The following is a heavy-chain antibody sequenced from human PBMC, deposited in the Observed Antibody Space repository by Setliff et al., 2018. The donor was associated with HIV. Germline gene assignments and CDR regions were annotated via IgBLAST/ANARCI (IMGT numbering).Heavy chain of an antibody. CDR3: ARGRSLVRGSGSPEYYYMDV. Sequence: ASVKVSCKASGYTFTSYYMHWVRQAPGQGLEWMTMIIPSTGNTNYAQKFQGRVTMTGDTSTTTVYMEVSSLTSEDTALYYCARGRSLVRGSGSPEYYYMDVWGKGTTVTVSS. J-gene: IGHJ6*03. D-gene: IGHD3-10*01. CDR1: GYTFTSYY. V-gene: IGHV1-46*01. CDR2: IIPSTGNT.